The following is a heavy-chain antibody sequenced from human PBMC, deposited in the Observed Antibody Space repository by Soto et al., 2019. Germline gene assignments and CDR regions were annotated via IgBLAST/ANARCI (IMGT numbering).Heavy chain of an antibody. CDR1: GFTFTSSA. Sequence: EASVKVSCKASGFTFTSSAVQWVRQARGQRLEWIGWIVVGSGNTNYAQKFQERVTITRDMSTSTAYMELSSLRSEDTAVYYCAADPTGGYEIDYYYYGMDVWGQGTTVTVSS. D-gene: IGHD5-12*01. V-gene: IGHV1-58*01. J-gene: IGHJ6*02. CDR3: AADPTGGYEIDYYYYGMDV. CDR2: IVVGSGNT.